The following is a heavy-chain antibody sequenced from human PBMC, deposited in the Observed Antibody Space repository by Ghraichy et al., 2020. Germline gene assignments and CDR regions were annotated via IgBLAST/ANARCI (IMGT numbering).Heavy chain of an antibody. CDR3: ARGKSHEFDY. CDR1: GGSFSGYY. V-gene: IGHV4-34*01. J-gene: IGHJ4*02. Sequence: SQTLSLTCAVYGGSFSGYYWSWIRQPPGKGLEWIGEINHSGSTNYNPSLKSRVTISVDTSKNQFSLKLSSVTAADTAVYYCARGKSHEFDYWGQGTLVTVSS. CDR2: INHSGST.